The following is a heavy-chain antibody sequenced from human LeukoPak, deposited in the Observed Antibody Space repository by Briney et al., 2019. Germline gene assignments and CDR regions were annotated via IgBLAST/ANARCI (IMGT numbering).Heavy chain of an antibody. D-gene: IGHD2-21*02. CDR2: IKEA. V-gene: IGHV3-7*01. CDR3: AREAYCGGDCYSGFDY. J-gene: IGHJ4*02. CDR1: SFTFSSYW. Sequence: GGSLSLSCAASSFTFSSYWMTWVRQAPGKGLEWVANIKEAVKGRFTISRDNAKNSLYLQMNSLRAEDTAVYYCAREAYCGGDCYSGFDYWGQGTLVTVSS.